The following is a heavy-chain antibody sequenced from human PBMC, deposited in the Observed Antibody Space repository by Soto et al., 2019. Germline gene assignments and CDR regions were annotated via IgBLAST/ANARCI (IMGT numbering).Heavy chain of an antibody. Sequence: EVQLVESGGGLVKPGGSLRLSCAASGFTFSSYDMNWVRQAPGKGLEWVSSITSSSTYMNYADSVKDRFTTSRDNAGNSLYLQMTSLRAEDTAVYYCARVGMASGNGYGSGSYDIWGQGTLITVSS. CDR3: ARVGMASGNGYGSGSYDI. V-gene: IGHV3-21*02. J-gene: IGHJ4*02. CDR2: ITSSSTYM. D-gene: IGHD3-10*01. CDR1: GFTFSSYD.